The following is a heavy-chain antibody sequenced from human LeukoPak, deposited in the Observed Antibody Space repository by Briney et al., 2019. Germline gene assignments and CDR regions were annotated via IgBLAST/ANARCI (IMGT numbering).Heavy chain of an antibody. D-gene: IGHD6-13*01. J-gene: IGHJ1*01. Sequence: GSSVKVSCKASGGTFSSYAISWVRQAPGQGLEWMGGIIPIFGTANYAQKFQGRVTITADESTSTAYMELSSLRSEDTAVYYCARDFGIAAAGTGYFQHWGQGTLVTVSS. V-gene: IGHV1-69*01. CDR2: IIPIFGTA. CDR1: GGTFSSYA. CDR3: ARDFGIAAAGTGYFQH.